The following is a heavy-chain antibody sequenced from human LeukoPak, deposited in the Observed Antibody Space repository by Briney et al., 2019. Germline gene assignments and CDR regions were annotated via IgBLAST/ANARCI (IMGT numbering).Heavy chain of an antibody. D-gene: IGHD2-2*01. V-gene: IGHV3-21*01. CDR2: ISSSSSYI. Sequence: GGSLRLSCAASGFTFSSYSMNWVRQAPGKGLEWVSSISSSSSYIYYADSVKGRFTISRDNAKNSLYLQMNSLRAEDTAVYYCARDKGYIVVVPALDYRGQGTLVTVSS. J-gene: IGHJ4*02. CDR3: ARDKGYIVVVPALDY. CDR1: GFTFSSYS.